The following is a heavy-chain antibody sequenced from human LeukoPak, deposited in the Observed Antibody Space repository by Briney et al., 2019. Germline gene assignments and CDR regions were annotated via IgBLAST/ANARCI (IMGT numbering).Heavy chain of an antibody. Sequence: GASVTVSCTASGGTFSSYAISWVRQAPGQGLEWMGGIIPIFGTANYAQKFQGRVTITADESTSTAYMELSSLRSEDTAVYYCARGHHYGDYDPYYYYGMDVWGQGTMVTVSS. V-gene: IGHV1-69*13. D-gene: IGHD4-17*01. J-gene: IGHJ6*02. CDR3: ARGHHYGDYDPYYYYGMDV. CDR2: IIPIFGTA. CDR1: GGTFSSYA.